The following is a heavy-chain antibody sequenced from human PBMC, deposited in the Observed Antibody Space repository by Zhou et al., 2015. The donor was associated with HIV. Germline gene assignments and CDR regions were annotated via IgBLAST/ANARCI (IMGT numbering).Heavy chain of an antibody. D-gene: IGHD5-18*01. J-gene: IGHJ6*02. CDR1: GGTFSDSD. Sequence: QVQLVQSGTEVKKPGSSVKVSCKASGGTFSDSDISWVRQAPGQGLEWMGGIIPIFGTANYAQKFQGRVTITADESTSTAYMELSSLRSEDTAVYYCATTTLSYGLPYGMDVWGQGTTVTVSS. CDR2: IIPIFGTA. V-gene: IGHV1-69*01. CDR3: ATTTLSYGLPYGMDV.